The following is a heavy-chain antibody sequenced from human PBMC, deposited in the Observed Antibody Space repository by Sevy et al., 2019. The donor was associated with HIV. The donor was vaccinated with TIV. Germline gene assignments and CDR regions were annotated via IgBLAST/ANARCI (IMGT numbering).Heavy chain of an antibody. Sequence: GGSLRLSCAASSGFTFSSYWMSWVRQAPGKGLEWVANIKQDGSVKHHVDSVRGRFTISRDNSKNTLYLQMNTLRAEDTAVYYCAKDRVSGTYYTGDFDYWGQGTLVTVSS. D-gene: IGHD3-10*01. CDR1: SGFTFSSYW. CDR2: IKQDGSVK. V-gene: IGHV3-7*03. J-gene: IGHJ4*02. CDR3: AKDRVSGTYYTGDFDY.